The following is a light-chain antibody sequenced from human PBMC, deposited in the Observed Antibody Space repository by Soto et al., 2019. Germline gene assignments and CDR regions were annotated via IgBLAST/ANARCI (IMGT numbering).Light chain of an antibody. CDR2: EVS. CDR3: MQSTQLPPT. J-gene: IGKJ5*01. Sequence: DVVITQTQLSLSVAPGQPASISCKSSQSLLHITGETFLFWYLQKPGQSPQLLIYEVSTRVSGVPDRFSGSGSGTDFTLEISRVETDDVGIYYCMQSTQLPPTCGQGTRLEI. CDR1: QSLLHITGETF. V-gene: IGKV2D-29*02.